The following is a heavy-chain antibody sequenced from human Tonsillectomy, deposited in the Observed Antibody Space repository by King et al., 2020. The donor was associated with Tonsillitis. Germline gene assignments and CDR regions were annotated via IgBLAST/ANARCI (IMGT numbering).Heavy chain of an antibody. Sequence: QLVQSGAEVKKPGESLKISCKGSGYSFTSYWIGWVRQMPGKGLEWMGIIYPGDSDTRYSPSFQGQVTISADKSISTAYLQWSSLKASDTAMYYCARPPLAAANEMGVDYWGQGTLVTVSS. J-gene: IGHJ4*02. V-gene: IGHV5-51*01. CDR1: GYSFTSYW. CDR2: IYPGDSDT. D-gene: IGHD6-13*01. CDR3: ARPPLAAANEMGVDY.